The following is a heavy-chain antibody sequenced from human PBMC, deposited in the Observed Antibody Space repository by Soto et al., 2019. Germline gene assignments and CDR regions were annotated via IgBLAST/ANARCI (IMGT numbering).Heavy chain of an antibody. D-gene: IGHD6-19*01. V-gene: IGHV3-11*01. CDR3: ARPYSSGWYVFDY. Sequence: GGSLRLSCAASGFTFSDYYMSWIRQAPGKGLEWVSYISSSGSTIYYADSVKGRFTISRDNAKNSLYLQMNSLRAEDTAVYYCARPYSSGWYVFDYWGQGTLVTVSS. J-gene: IGHJ4*02. CDR2: ISSSGSTI. CDR1: GFTFSDYY.